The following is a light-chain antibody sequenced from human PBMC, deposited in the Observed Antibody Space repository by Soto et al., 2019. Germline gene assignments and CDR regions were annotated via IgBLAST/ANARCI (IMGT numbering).Light chain of an antibody. J-gene: IGKJ4*01. Sequence: DIKMTLSPSFLSASVADRVTIHCRASQGISQGISTYLAWYQHKPGKAPKLLIYDESTLQSGVPSRFSGSGSGTEFTLTISSLQPEDFATYYCQQLNTYPFSFGGGTKVDI. CDR3: QQLNTYPFS. CDR1: QGISQGISTY. CDR2: DES. V-gene: IGKV1-9*01.